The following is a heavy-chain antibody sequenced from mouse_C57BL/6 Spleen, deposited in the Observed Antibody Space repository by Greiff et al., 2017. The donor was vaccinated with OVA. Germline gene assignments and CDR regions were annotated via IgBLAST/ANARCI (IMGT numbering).Heavy chain of an antibody. J-gene: IGHJ4*01. V-gene: IGHV5-17*01. CDR2: ISSGSSTI. CDR1: GFTFSDYG. CDR3: ARAERLLRGPYAMDY. Sequence: EVKVVESGGGLVKPGGSLKLSCAASGFTFSDYGMHWVRQAPEKGLEWVAYISSGSSTIYYADTVKGRFTISRDNAKNTLFLQMTSLRSEDTAMYDCARAERLLRGPYAMDYWGQGTSVTVSS. D-gene: IGHD2-3*01.